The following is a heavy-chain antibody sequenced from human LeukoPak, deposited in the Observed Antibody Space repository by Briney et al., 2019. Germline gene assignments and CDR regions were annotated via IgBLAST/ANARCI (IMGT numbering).Heavy chain of an antibody. V-gene: IGHV3-7*01. Sequence: TGGSLRLSCAASGFTFSSYSMNWVRQAPGKGLEWVANIRQDGSYKQYVDSVKGRFTISRDNAQNSLYLQMNSLRTEDTAVYYCVRLQRAVTGNYWGQGTLVTVSS. CDR3: VRLQRAVTGNY. CDR2: IRQDGSYK. D-gene: IGHD4-11*01. CDR1: GFTFSSYS. J-gene: IGHJ4*02.